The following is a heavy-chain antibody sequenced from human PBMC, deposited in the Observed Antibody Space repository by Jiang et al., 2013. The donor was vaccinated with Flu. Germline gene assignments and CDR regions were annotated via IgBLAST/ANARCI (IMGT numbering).Heavy chain of an antibody. V-gene: IGHV3-30*02. J-gene: IGHJ4*02. CDR2: IWHDGTNR. D-gene: IGHD3-16*01. CDR3: ATLRGSSYDTYLADY. Sequence: VQLLESGGGVVQPGGSLRLSCAASGFNFNYYRMHWVRQSPGKGLEWVASIWHDGTNRFYADSVRGRFTISRDNSKNSLFLQMNSLRPEDTAVYFCATLRGSSYDTYLADYWGQGTLVTVSS. CDR1: GFNFNYYR.